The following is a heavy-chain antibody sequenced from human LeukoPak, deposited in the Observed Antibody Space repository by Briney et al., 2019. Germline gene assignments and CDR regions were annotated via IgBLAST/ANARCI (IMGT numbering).Heavy chain of an antibody. Sequence: ASVKVSCKASGYTFTGYYTHWVRQAPGQGLEWMGWINPNSGGTNYAQKFQGRVTMTRDTSISTAYMELSRLRSDDTAVYYCARRYCTNGVCYTLPLDYWGQGTLVTVSS. V-gene: IGHV1-2*02. D-gene: IGHD2-8*01. CDR2: INPNSGGT. J-gene: IGHJ4*02. CDR3: ARRYCTNGVCYTLPLDY. CDR1: GYTFTGYY.